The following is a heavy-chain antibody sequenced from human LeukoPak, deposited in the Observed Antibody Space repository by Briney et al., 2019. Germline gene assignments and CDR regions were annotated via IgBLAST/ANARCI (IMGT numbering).Heavy chain of an antibody. CDR2: ISAYNGNT. D-gene: IGHD6-19*01. Sequence: GASVKVSCKASGYTFTSYGISWVRQAPGQGLGWMGWISAYNGNTNYAQKLQGRVTMTTDTSTSTAYMELRSLRSDDTAVYYCARDYQQWLVYSVDFDYWGQGTLVTVSS. J-gene: IGHJ4*02. CDR3: ARDYQQWLVYSVDFDY. V-gene: IGHV1-18*01. CDR1: GYTFTSYG.